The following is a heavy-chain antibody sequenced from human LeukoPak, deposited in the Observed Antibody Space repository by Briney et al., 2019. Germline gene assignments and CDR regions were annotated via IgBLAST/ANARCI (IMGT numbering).Heavy chain of an antibody. V-gene: IGHV5-51*01. D-gene: IGHD2-8*01. CDR2: IYCDGYKT. CDR1: GYIFTDYL. J-gene: IGHJ5*01. Sequence: GASLKISCQGSGYIFTDYLIGWVRQLRGKGLERMAIIYCDGYKTRYSPSFKSQDTISVDKSINTAYLQWSSLKSSDTAMYFCARRAELGMRYYDSWGQGALLTVSS. CDR3: ARRAELGMRYYDS.